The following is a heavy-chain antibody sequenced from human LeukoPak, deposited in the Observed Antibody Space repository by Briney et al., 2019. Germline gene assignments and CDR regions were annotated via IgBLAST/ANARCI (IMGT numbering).Heavy chain of an antibody. Sequence: SETQSLTCTVSGGSISSYYWSWIRQPAGKGLEWIGRIYTSGSSNYNPSLKSRVTMSVDTSKNQFSLKLSSVTAADTAVYYCARDPQLVAAFDIWGQGTMVTVSS. CDR3: ARDPQLVAAFDI. J-gene: IGHJ3*02. V-gene: IGHV4-4*07. CDR1: GGSISSYY. D-gene: IGHD3-10*01. CDR2: IYTSGSS.